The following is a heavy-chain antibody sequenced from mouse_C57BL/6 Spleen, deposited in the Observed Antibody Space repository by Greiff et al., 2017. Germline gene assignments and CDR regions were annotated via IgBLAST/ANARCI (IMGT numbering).Heavy chain of an antibody. J-gene: IGHJ3*01. D-gene: IGHD1-1*01. CDR2: IGPGSGST. CDR1: GYTFTDYY. Sequence: QVQLQQSGAELVKPGASVKISCKASGYTFTDYYINWVKQRPGQGLEWIGKIGPGSGSTYYNEKFKGKATLTADKSSSTAYMQLSSLTSEDSAVYFCARETYYYGSSYNWFAYWGQGTLVTVSA. V-gene: IGHV1-77*01. CDR3: ARETYYYGSSYNWFAY.